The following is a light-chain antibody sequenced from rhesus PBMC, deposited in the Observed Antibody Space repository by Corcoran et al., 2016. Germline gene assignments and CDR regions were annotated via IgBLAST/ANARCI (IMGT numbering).Light chain of an antibody. CDR2: RAS. CDR3: YQHSSGYS. J-gene: IGKJ2*01. V-gene: IGKV3-10*01. Sequence: QVILTQSPASLSLSPGERATLSCGASQSVNTSLAWFQQRPGQAPRLLIYRASTRATGIPARFSGSGSGTDFTLTISSLESEDVGVYPCYQHSSGYSFGQGTKVEIK. CDR1: QSVNTS.